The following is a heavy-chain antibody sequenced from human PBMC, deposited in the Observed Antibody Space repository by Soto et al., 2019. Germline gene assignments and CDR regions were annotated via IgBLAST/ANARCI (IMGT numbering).Heavy chain of an antibody. CDR3: AKDQGMASRPRWFDS. D-gene: IGHD6-6*01. J-gene: IGHJ5*01. CDR2: ISGSGATT. V-gene: IGHV3-23*01. Sequence: GGSLRLSCAASGFTFSNYAMSWVRRAPGKGLEWVSGISGSGATTYYADSVKGRFTISRDNSKNTLSLQMNSLRAEDTAVYYCAKDQGMASRPRWFDSWGQGTLVTVSS. CDR1: GFTFSNYA.